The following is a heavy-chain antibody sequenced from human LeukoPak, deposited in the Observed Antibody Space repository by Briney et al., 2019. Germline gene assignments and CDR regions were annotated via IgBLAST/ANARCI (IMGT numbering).Heavy chain of an antibody. J-gene: IGHJ5*02. CDR1: GFTFCSYA. CDR3: ARDERCSGGSCYRQVKNWFDP. V-gene: IGHV1-2*06. CDR2: INPNSGGT. D-gene: IGHD2-15*01. Sequence: SCAASGFTFCSYAMHWVRQAPGQGLEWMGRINPNSGGTNYAQKFQGRVTMTRDTSISTAYMELSRLRSDDTAVYYCARDERCSGGSCYRQVKNWFDPWGQGTLVTVSS.